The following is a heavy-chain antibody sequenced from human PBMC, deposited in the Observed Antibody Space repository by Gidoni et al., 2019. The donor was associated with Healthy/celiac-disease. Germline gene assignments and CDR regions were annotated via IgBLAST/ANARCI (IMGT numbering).Heavy chain of an antibody. Sequence: EVQLVQSGAEVKKPGESLKISCKGSGYSCTSHWIGWVLQMPGKGLEWMGIIYPGYSDTRSRPSFHGQVTISSDKSFSTAYLQWSSLQSSDTAIYYCARHRDIAAPLGYWGQVTLVTVSS. CDR3: ARHRDIAAPLGY. J-gene: IGHJ4*02. CDR1: GYSCTSHW. V-gene: IGHV5-51*01. CDR2: IYPGYSDT. D-gene: IGHD6-6*01.